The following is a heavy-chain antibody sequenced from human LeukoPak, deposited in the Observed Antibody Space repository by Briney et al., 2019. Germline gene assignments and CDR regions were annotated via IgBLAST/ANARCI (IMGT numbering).Heavy chain of an antibody. J-gene: IGHJ4*02. CDR3: ARDLASCSGGSCYGLIDY. Sequence: SETLSLTCTVSGGSVSSGSYYWSWIRQPPGKGLEWIGYIFYRGSTNYNPSLKSRVTISVDTSKNQFSLKLSSVTAADTAVYYCARDLASCSGGSCYGLIDYWGQGTLVTVSS. CDR1: GGSVSSGSYY. CDR2: IFYRGST. V-gene: IGHV4-61*01. D-gene: IGHD2-15*01.